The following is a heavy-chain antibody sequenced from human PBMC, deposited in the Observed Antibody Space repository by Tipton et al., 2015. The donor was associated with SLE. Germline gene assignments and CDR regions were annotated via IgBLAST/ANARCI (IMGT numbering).Heavy chain of an antibody. CDR1: GFTFSRYE. V-gene: IGHV3-48*03. CDR3: ARGGGYFDL. J-gene: IGHJ2*01. Sequence: SLRLPCAAPGFTFSRYEMNWVRQAPGKGLEWASYISSSGSTIYYADSLKGRFTISKDNAKNSWHLKMNSLRAEDTAVYYCARGGGYFDLWGGGTLVTVSS. CDR2: ISSSGSTI. D-gene: IGHD3-10*01.